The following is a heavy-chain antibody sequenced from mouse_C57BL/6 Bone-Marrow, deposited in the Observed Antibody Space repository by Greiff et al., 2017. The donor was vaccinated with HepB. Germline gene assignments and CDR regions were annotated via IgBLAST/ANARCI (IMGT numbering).Heavy chain of an antibody. V-gene: IGHV1-81*01. J-gene: IGHJ4*01. CDR1: GYTFTSYG. CDR3: ARGRLRRRAMDY. Sequence: VKVVESGAELARPGASVKLSCKASGYTFTSYGISWVKQRTGQGLEWIGEIYPRSGNTYYNEKFKGKGTLTADKSSSTAYMELRSLTSEDSAVYFCARGRLRRRAMDYWGQGTSVTVSS. CDR2: IYPRSGNT. D-gene: IGHD2-4*01.